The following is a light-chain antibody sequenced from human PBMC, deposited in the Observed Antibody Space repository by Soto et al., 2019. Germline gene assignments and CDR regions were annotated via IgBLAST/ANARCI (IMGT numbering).Light chain of an antibody. CDR2: AAS. V-gene: IGKV1-39*01. CDR3: QQSYSTTIT. CDR1: QSISSY. J-gene: IGKJ5*01. Sequence: DIQMTQSPSSLSASVGDRVTITCRASQSISSYLNWYQQKPGKAPKILIYAASSLQSGVPSRFSGSGSGTDFNLTISSLQTEDFATYECQQSYSTTITFGQGTRLEIK.